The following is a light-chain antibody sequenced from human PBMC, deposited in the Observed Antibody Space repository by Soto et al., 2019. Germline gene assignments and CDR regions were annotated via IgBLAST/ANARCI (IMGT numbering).Light chain of an antibody. V-gene: IGKV1-12*01. Sequence: DIQMTQSPSSVSASVGDTINITCRASHDIKKWLAWYQQKPGKAPKVLIYAASNWESGVSPRFSGSGAGTEFSLTISSLQTEDFATYFCHQASSFPYTFGPGTKVDIK. CDR1: HDIKKW. CDR3: HQASSFPYT. J-gene: IGKJ3*01. CDR2: AAS.